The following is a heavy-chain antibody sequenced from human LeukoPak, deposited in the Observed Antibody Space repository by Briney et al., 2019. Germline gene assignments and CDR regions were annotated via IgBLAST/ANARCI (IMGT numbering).Heavy chain of an antibody. CDR1: GGSISSGGYY. CDR2: IYYSGSA. D-gene: IGHD4-11*01. V-gene: IGHV4-31*03. J-gene: IGHJ4*02. Sequence: SETLSLTCTVSGGSISSGGYYWSWIRQHPGKGLEWIGYIYYSGSAYYNPSLKSRVTISVDRSKNQFSLKLSSVTAADTAVYYCARVREAYTNPFFDYWGQGTLVTVSS. CDR3: ARVREAYTNPFFDY.